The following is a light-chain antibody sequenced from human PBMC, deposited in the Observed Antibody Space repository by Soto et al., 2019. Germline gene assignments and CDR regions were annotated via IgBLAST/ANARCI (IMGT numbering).Light chain of an antibody. CDR1: SSDVGGYNY. CDR2: DVS. Sequence: QSVLTQPASVSGSPGRSITISCTGTSSDVGGYNYVSWYQQHPGKAPKLMIYDVSDRPSGVSNRFSGSKSGNTASLTISGLQAEDEADYYCSSYTSGGTDFVFGAGTKVTVL. CDR3: SSYTSGGTDFV. V-gene: IGLV2-14*03. J-gene: IGLJ1*01.